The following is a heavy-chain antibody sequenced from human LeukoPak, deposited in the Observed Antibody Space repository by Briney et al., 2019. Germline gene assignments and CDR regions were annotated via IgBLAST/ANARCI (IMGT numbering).Heavy chain of an antibody. Sequence: PGGSLRLSCAASGFTFSSYAMHWVRQAPGKGLEWVAVISYDGSNKYYADSVKGRFTISRDNSKNTLYLQMNSLRAEDTAVYYCAREMNSFGYFDLWGRGTPVTVSS. J-gene: IGHJ2*01. D-gene: IGHD5-18*01. V-gene: IGHV3-30-3*01. CDR2: ISYDGSNK. CDR3: AREMNSFGYFDL. CDR1: GFTFSSYA.